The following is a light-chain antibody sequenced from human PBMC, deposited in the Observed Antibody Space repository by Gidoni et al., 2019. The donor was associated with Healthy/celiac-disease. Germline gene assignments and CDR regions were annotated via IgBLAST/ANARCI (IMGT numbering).Light chain of an antibody. Sequence: QSALTQPASVSGSPGQSITIACTGTSRDVGGYNYVSWYQQHPGKAPTLIIYEVRNRPSGVSKCLSGPKFGNTASLTNSWLQAYGGADYYCSFYTSIRTSWVFGGGTKLTVL. CDR2: EVR. CDR3: SFYTSIRTSWV. CDR1: SRDVGGYNY. V-gene: IGLV2-14*01. J-gene: IGLJ3*02.